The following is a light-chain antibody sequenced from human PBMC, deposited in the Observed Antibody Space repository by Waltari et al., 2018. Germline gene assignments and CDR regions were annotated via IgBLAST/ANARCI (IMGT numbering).Light chain of an antibody. Sequence: AIRMTQPPSSLSASTGDRVTITCRASQGISTYLAWYQQKPGKAPKLLIFAASTLQSGVPSRFSGSGSGTDFTLTISRLQSEDFATYSCQQYYTYPLTFGPGTKVDIK. CDR3: QQYYTYPLT. J-gene: IGKJ3*01. CDR2: AAS. CDR1: QGISTY. V-gene: IGKV1-8*01.